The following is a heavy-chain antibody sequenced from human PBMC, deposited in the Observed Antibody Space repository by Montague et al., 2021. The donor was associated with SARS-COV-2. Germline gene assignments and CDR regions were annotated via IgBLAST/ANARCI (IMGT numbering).Heavy chain of an antibody. CDR1: GFTFSSYA. V-gene: IGHV3-23*03. CDR3: AKDSRIVIAAAGTNYYYYGMDV. Sequence: SLRLSCAASGFTFSSYAMSWVRQAPGKGLEWVSVIYSGGSSTYCADSVKGRFTISRDNSKNTLYLQMNSLRAEDTAVYYCAKDSRIVIAAAGTNYYYYGMDVWGQGTTVTVSS. D-gene: IGHD6-13*01. J-gene: IGHJ6*02. CDR2: IYSGGSST.